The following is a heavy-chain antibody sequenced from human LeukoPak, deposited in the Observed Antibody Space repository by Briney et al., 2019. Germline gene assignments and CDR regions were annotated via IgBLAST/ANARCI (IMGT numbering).Heavy chain of an antibody. CDR2: IYYSGTT. J-gene: IGHJ4*02. CDR1: GGSTSSGDYF. V-gene: IGHV4-30-4*01. CDR3: ARETMAGHFDY. Sequence: PSETLSLTCTVSGGSTSSGDYFWSWIRQPPGKGLEWIGCIYYSGTTYYNPSLKSRVTISVDTSKNQFSLNLSSVTAADTAVYFCARETMAGHFDYWGQGTLVTVSS. D-gene: IGHD6-19*01.